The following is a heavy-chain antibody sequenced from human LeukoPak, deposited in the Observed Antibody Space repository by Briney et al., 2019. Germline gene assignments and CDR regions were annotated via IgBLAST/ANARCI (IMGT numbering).Heavy chain of an antibody. Sequence: PSETLSLTCTVSGGSISTYYWSWIRQPPGKGLEWIGYIYYSGSTYYNPSLKGRVTISVDTSKNQFSLKLSSVTAADTAVYYCASTIAAAGYNWFDPWGQGTLVTVSS. D-gene: IGHD6-13*01. J-gene: IGHJ5*02. CDR1: GGSISTYY. V-gene: IGHV4-59*06. CDR2: IYYSGST. CDR3: ASTIAAAGYNWFDP.